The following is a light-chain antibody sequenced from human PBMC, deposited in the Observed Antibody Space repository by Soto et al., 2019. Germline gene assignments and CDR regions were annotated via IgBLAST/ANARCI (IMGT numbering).Light chain of an antibody. J-gene: IGLJ3*02. V-gene: IGLV2-14*02. CDR1: SSDVGSYNL. CDR2: EVT. Sequence: QSALTQPASVSGSPGQSITISCTGTSSDVGSYNLVSWYQQHPGKAPKVMIYEVTKRPSGVPERFSGSKSGTSASLAITGLQAEDEADYYCQAYDYSLTASVFGGGTKVTVL. CDR3: QAYDYSLTASV.